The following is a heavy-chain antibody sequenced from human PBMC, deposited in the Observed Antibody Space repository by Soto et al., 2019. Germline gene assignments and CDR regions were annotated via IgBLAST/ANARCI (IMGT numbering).Heavy chain of an antibody. D-gene: IGHD5-12*01. CDR2: LNWRGDNV. CDR3: AKDRYDLSWYEGALDF. J-gene: IGHJ4*01. CDR1: GFSFDRYA. V-gene: IGHV3-9*01. Sequence: GGSLRLSCAASGFSFDRYAMHWVRQVPGRGLEWVAGLNWRGDNVAYVDSVKGRFTISRDNAKQSLFLQMDSLRPEDTAHYYCAKDRYDLSWYEGALDFWGHGIPVTVSS.